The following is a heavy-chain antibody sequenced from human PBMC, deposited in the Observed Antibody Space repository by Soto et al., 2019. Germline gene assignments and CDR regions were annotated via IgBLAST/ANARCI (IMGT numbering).Heavy chain of an antibody. V-gene: IGHV3-30*18. Sequence: QVQLVESGGGVVQPGTSLRLSCAASGFTFSTYAIHWVRQAPGKGLEWVAMISKDGHDQYYADSVKGHFTVSRDNSKNTVSLQMHSLRPEDTAFYYCAKDRWEFTRYFDSWGQGTLVTVSS. J-gene: IGHJ4*02. D-gene: IGHD1-26*01. CDR3: AKDRWEFTRYFDS. CDR2: ISKDGHDQ. CDR1: GFTFSTYA.